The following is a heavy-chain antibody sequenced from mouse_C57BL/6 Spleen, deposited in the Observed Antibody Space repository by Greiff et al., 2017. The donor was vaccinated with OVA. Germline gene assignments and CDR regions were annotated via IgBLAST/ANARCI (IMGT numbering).Heavy chain of an antibody. Sequence: VQLQQSGAELARPGASVKLSCKASGYTFTSYGISWVKQRTGQGLEWIGEIYPRSGNTYYNEKFKGKATLTADKSSSTAYMELRSLTSEDSAVYFCASTVVEEAFDYWGQGTTLTVSS. D-gene: IGHD1-1*01. CDR2: IYPRSGNT. V-gene: IGHV1-81*01. J-gene: IGHJ2*01. CDR3: ASTVVEEAFDY. CDR1: GYTFTSYG.